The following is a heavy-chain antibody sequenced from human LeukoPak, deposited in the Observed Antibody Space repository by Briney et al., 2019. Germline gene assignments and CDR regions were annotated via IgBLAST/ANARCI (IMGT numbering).Heavy chain of an antibody. D-gene: IGHD3-22*01. CDR1: GFTFSSYS. CDR2: ISSSSSTI. CDR3: ARHYYDSSGYYFDY. Sequence: GGSLRLSCAASGFTFSSYSMNWVRQAPGKGLEWVSYISSSSSTIYYADSVKGRFTISRDNAKNSLYLQMNSLRAEDTAVYYCARHYYDSSGYYFDYWGQGTLVTVSS. J-gene: IGHJ4*02. V-gene: IGHV3-48*01.